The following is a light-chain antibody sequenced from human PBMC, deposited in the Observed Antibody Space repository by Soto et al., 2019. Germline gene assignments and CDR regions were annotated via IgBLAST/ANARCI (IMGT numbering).Light chain of an antibody. CDR1: QSISTH. CDR2: AAS. Sequence: EIQMTQSPSSLSASVGDRVTITCRASQSISTHLNWYLHKPGKAPKVLIYAASSLQTGVPSRFSGSGSGTDFTLTIRSVQPEDSATYYCQQSYATPHTFGQGTKLEI. J-gene: IGKJ2*01. CDR3: QQSYATPHT. V-gene: IGKV1-39*01.